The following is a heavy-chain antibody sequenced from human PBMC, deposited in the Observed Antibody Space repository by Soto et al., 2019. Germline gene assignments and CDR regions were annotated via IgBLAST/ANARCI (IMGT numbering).Heavy chain of an antibody. V-gene: IGHV3-30-3*01. Sequence: GGSLILSCAASGFTFSSYSMHWVRQAPGKGLEWVAVISYDGSNKYYADSVKGRFTISRDNSKNTLYLQMNSLRAEDTAVYYCARPGDYGDYIGVAFDIWGQGTMVTVS. CDR1: GFTFSSYS. J-gene: IGHJ3*02. CDR2: ISYDGSNK. CDR3: ARPGDYGDYIGVAFDI. D-gene: IGHD4-17*01.